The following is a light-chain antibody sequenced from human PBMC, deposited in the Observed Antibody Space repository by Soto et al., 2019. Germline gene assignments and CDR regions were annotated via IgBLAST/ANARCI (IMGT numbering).Light chain of an antibody. Sequence: DIVMTQSPLSLPVTPGEPASISCRSSQSLLHSNGYNYLDWYLQKPGQSPHLLIYLGSNRASGVPARFSGSGSGTEFTLTISSLQSEDFAVYYCQQYNNWWTFGQGTKVDIK. V-gene: IGKV2-28*01. CDR3: QQYNNWWT. J-gene: IGKJ1*01. CDR2: LGS. CDR1: QSLLHSNGYNY.